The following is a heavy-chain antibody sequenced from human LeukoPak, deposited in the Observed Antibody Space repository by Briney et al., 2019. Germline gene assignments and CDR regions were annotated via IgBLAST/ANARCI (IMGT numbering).Heavy chain of an antibody. CDR3: ARDSGSSWGLSGMDV. D-gene: IGHD6-13*01. J-gene: IGHJ6*04. Sequence: SVKVSCKASGGTFSSYTISWVRQAPGQGLEWMGGIIPIFGTANYAQKFQGRVTITADKSTSTAFMELSSLRSEDTDVYYCARDSGSSWGLSGMDVWGKGTTVTVSS. CDR1: GGTFSSYT. V-gene: IGHV1-69*06. CDR2: IIPIFGTA.